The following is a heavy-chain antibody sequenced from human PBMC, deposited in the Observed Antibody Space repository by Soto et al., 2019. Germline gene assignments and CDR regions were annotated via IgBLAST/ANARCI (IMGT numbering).Heavy chain of an antibody. CDR1: GFTFSSYG. CDR3: AKILQLGDYAYYYYGMDV. Sequence: QVQLVESGGGVVQPGRSLRLSCAASGFTFSSYGMHWVRQAPGKGLEWVAVISYDGSNKYYADSVKGRFTISRDNSKNTLYLQMNSLRAEDTAVYYCAKILQLGDYAYYYYGMDVWGQGTTVTVSS. CDR2: ISYDGSNK. V-gene: IGHV3-30*18. J-gene: IGHJ6*02. D-gene: IGHD4-17*01.